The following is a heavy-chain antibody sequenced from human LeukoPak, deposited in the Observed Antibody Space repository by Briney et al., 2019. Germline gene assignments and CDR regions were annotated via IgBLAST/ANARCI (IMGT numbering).Heavy chain of an antibody. J-gene: IGHJ6*03. CDR3: ARDEVGRAAMVTSGYYYYYMDV. Sequence: GASVKVSCKASGGTFSSYAISWVRQAPGQGLEWMGGIIPIFGTANYAQKFQGRVTITTDESTSTAYMELSSLRSEDTAVYYCARDEVGRAAMVTSGYYYYYMDVWGKGTTVTVSS. CDR2: IIPIFGTA. CDR1: GGTFSSYA. D-gene: IGHD5-18*01. V-gene: IGHV1-69*05.